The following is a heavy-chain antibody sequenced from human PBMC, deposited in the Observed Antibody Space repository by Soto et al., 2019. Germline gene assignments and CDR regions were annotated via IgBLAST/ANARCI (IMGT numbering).Heavy chain of an antibody. CDR3: ARAYDSSGYYYDYYGMDV. Sequence: LGESLKISCKGSGYSFTSYWIGWVRQMPGKGLEWMGIIYPGDSDTRYSPSFQGQVTISADKSISTAYLQWSSLKASDTAMYYCARAYDSSGYYYDYYGMDVWGQGTTVTVSS. CDR1: GYSFTSYW. D-gene: IGHD3-22*01. J-gene: IGHJ6*02. V-gene: IGHV5-51*01. CDR2: IYPGDSDT.